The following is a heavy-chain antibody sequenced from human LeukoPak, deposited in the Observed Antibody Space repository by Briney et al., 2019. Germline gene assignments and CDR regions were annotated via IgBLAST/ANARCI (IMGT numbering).Heavy chain of an antibody. CDR1: GFTFSTYG. V-gene: IGHV3-30*18. CDR3: AKDGGSGSYYQGTYYYYGMDV. J-gene: IGHJ6*02. Sequence: GGSLRLSCAVSGFTFSTYGMHWVRQAPGEGLEWVAVISYDGSNKYYADSVKGRFTISRDNSKNTLYLQMNSLRAEDTAVYYCAKDGGSGSYYQGTYYYYGMDVWGQGTTVTVSS. CDR2: ISYDGSNK. D-gene: IGHD3-10*01.